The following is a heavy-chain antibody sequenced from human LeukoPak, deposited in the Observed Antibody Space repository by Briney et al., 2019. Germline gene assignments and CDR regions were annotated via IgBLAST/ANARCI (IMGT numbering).Heavy chain of an antibody. V-gene: IGHV3-30-3*01. J-gene: IGHJ4*02. CDR3: ARDIAWFGEIGGFDY. CDR1: GFTFSSYA. CDR2: ISYDGSNK. D-gene: IGHD3-10*01. Sequence: GGSLRLSCAASGFTFSSYAMHWGRQAPGKGLEWVAVISYDGSNKYYADSVKGRFTISRDNSKNTLYLQMNSLRAEDTAVYYCARDIAWFGEIGGFDYWGQGTLVTVSS.